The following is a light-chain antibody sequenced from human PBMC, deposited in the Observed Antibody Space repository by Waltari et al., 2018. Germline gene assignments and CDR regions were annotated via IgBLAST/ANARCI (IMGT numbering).Light chain of an antibody. CDR1: SSNIGSNI. Sequence: QSVLTQPPSASGTPGQRVTISCSGSSSNIGSNIVNWYQQLPGTAPKLLIYTNNQRPAVVPARFSGSKSGTSASLAISGLQSEDEADYHCAAWDDSLTAWVFGGGTKLTVL. J-gene: IGLJ3*02. V-gene: IGLV1-44*01. CDR3: AAWDDSLTAWV. CDR2: TNN.